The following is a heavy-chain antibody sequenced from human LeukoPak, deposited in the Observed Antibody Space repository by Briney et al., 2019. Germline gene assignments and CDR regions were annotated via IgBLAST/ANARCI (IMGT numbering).Heavy chain of an antibody. V-gene: IGHV3-23*01. CDR2: IDGSGDNR. J-gene: IGHJ4*02. CDR3: AKVQMSTGWTFDF. D-gene: IGHD2-2*01. CDR1: GFTFINYA. Sequence: PGGSLRLSCAASGFTFINYAMSWVRQASGKGLEWVSSIDGSGDNRYYADSVKGRFTISRDNSGNTLYLQLRGLGAEDTATYYCAKVQMSTGWTFDFWGQGSLVTVSS.